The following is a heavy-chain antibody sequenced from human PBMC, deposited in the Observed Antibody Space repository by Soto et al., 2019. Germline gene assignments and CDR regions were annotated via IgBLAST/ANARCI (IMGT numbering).Heavy chain of an antibody. V-gene: IGHV4-59*01. CDR1: GGSFSGYY. Sequence: PSETLSLTCAVYGGSFSGYYWSWIRQPPGKGLEWIGYIYYSGSTNYNPSLKSRVTISVDTSKNQFSLKLSSVTAADTAVYYCARVDDFWSGYYAPKGFDPWGQGTLVTVSS. J-gene: IGHJ5*02. CDR2: IYYSGST. CDR3: ARVDDFWSGYYAPKGFDP. D-gene: IGHD3-3*01.